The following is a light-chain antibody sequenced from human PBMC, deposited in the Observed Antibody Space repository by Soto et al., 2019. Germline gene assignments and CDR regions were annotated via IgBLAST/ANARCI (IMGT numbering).Light chain of an antibody. CDR2: GAS. Sequence: DIKLTQSPSSLSASVGDRVTITCRASQSISTYLNWYQQKGGKAPKLLIHGASSLQSGVPLRFSATGSGTDFSLTIMSLQPEDFATYYCQQSYSTLLSFGGGTKVDIK. CDR1: QSISTY. CDR3: QQSYSTLLS. V-gene: IGKV1-39*01. J-gene: IGKJ4*01.